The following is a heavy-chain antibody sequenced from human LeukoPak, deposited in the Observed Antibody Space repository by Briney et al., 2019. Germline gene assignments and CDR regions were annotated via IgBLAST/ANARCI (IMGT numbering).Heavy chain of an antibody. CDR2: INPNSGGT. Sequence: GASVKDSCKASGYTFTSYYMHWVRQAPGQGLEWMGWINPNSGGTNYAQKFQGRVTMTRDTSISTAYMELSRLRSDDTAVYYCAREIQLDYYYGMDVWGQGTTVTVSS. CDR3: AREIQLDYYYGMDV. CDR1: GYTFTSYY. V-gene: IGHV1-2*02. J-gene: IGHJ6*02. D-gene: IGHD5-24*01.